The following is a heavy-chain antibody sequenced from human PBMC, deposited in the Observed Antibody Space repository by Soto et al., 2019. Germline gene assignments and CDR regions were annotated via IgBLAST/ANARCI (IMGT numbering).Heavy chain of an antibody. J-gene: IGHJ4*02. V-gene: IGHV3-23*01. D-gene: IGHD3-22*01. CDR2: IGGSGRTT. Sequence: QPGGSLRLSCAASAFTFSNYAMSWVRQAPGKGLEWVSGIGGSGRTTYYADSVKGRFTISRDNSNNTLFLQMNSLRAEDTAVYYCAKSRYSDSSGDFYDYWGQGTLVTVSS. CDR3: AKSRYSDSSGDFYDY. CDR1: AFTFSNYA.